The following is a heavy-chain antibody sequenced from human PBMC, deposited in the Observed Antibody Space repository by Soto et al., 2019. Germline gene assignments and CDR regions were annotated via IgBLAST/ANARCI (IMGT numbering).Heavy chain of an antibody. D-gene: IGHD3-16*01. CDR2: IYYSGGT. CDR3: ARLPLEPSGAGGFDY. CDR1: GGSVSSSSYY. Sequence: PSETLSLTCAVSGGSVSSSSYYWGWIRQPPGKGLEWIGSIYYSGGTYYNPSLKSRVTLSVDTSKNQFSLKLSSVTAADTAVYYCARLPLEPSGAGGFDYWGQGTLVTVSS. J-gene: IGHJ4*02. V-gene: IGHV4-39*01.